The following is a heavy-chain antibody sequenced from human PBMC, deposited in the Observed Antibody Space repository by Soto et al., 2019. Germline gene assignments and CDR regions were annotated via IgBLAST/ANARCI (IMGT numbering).Heavy chain of an antibody. D-gene: IGHD6-13*01. CDR2: MNPNSGNT. J-gene: IGHJ6*02. Sequence: QVQLVQSGAEVKKPGASVKVSCKASGYTFTSYDITWVRQATGQGLEWMGWMNPNSGNTGYAQKFQGRVTMTRHTSISTAYMELSSLRSEDTAVYYCARRGYSSSWYYYYFYGMDVWGQGTTVTVSS. CDR3: ARRGYSSSWYYYYFYGMDV. CDR1: GYTFTSYD. V-gene: IGHV1-8*01.